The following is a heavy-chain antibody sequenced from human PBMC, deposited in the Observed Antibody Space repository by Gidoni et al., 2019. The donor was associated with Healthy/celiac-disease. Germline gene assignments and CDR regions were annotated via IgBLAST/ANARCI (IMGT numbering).Heavy chain of an antibody. CDR2: INQRRST. V-gene: IGHV4-34*01. Sequence: QVQLQQWGAGLLQPSETLSLPCAVYGGSFSGYYCSWIRQPPRKGLEWIGEINQRRSTNYNPSLKSRVTISVDTSKNQFSLKLSSVTAADTAVYYCARGGSSWFYYYYYGMDVWGQGTTVTVSS. CDR1: GGSFSGYY. CDR3: ARGGSSWFYYYYYGMDV. D-gene: IGHD6-13*01. J-gene: IGHJ6*02.